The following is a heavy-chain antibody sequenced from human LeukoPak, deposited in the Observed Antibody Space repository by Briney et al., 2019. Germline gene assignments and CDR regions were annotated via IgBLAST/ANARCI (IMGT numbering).Heavy chain of an antibody. D-gene: IGHD2-15*01. J-gene: IGHJ4*02. Sequence: SETLSLTCAVYGGSFSGYYWSWIRQPPGKGLEWIGEINHSGSTNYNPSLKSRVTISVDTSKNQFSLKLSSVTAADTAVYYCARGGDSYPYYFDYWGQGTLVTVSS. CDR2: INHSGST. V-gene: IGHV4-34*01. CDR1: GGSFSGYY. CDR3: ARGGDSYPYYFDY.